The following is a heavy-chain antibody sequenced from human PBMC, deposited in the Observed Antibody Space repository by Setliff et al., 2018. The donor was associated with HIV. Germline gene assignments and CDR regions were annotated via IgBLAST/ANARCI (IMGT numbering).Heavy chain of an antibody. CDR3: ASGSGDCRNGDCYIGVHKNPDKYFYDY. CDR1: GYAFTDHTFTGYD. D-gene: IGHD2-21*01. CDR2: MNSNSGNT. Sequence: ASVKVSCKASGYAFTDHTFTGYDIHWVRQATGQGLEWMGWMNSNSGNTGYAQKFQGRVTLTTDELMNTAYMELSSLKSEDTAVYYCASGSGDCRNGDCYIGVHKNPDKYFYDYWGQGTLVTVSS. J-gene: IGHJ4*02. V-gene: IGHV1-8*01.